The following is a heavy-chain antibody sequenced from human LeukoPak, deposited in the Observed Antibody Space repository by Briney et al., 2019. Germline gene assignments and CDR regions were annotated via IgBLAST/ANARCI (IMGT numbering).Heavy chain of an antibody. CDR2: ISAYNGNT. Sequence: ASVKVSRKASGYTFTSYGISWVRQAPGQGLEWMGWISAYNGNTNYAQKLQGRVTMTTDTSTSTAYMELRSLRSDDTAVYYCARPSRTYSSSCYGDSELFSTGFAPWGQGTLSPSPQ. V-gene: IGHV1-18*01. J-gene: IGHJ5*02. CDR1: GYTFTSYG. CDR3: ARPSRTYSSSCYGDSELFSTGFAP. D-gene: IGHD6-13*01.